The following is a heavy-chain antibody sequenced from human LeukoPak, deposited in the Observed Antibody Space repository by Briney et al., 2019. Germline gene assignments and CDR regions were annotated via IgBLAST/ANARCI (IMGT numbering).Heavy chain of an antibody. D-gene: IGHD3-3*01. CDR3: ARGLRPRRHIDY. Sequence: KPSETLSHTCAVYVGSFSGYYWSWIRQPPGKGLEWVGEINNSGSTNYNPSLKSRVTISVDTSKNQFSLKLSSVTAADTAVYYCARGLRPRRHIDYWGQGTLVTVSS. J-gene: IGHJ4*02. CDR2: INNSGST. V-gene: IGHV4-34*01. CDR1: VGSFSGYY.